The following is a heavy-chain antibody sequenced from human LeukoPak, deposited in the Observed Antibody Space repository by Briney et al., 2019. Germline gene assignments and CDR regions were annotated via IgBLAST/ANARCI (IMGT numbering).Heavy chain of an antibody. CDR3: ASGIDPYYFDY. J-gene: IGHJ4*02. Sequence: SETLSLTCAVYGGSFSGYYWSWIRQPAGKGLEWIGRIYTSGSTNYNPSLKSRVTMSVDTSKNQFSLKLSSVTAADTAVYYCASGIDPYYFDYWGQGTLVTVSS. V-gene: IGHV4-59*10. CDR2: IYTSGST. CDR1: GGSFSGYY. D-gene: IGHD1-1*01.